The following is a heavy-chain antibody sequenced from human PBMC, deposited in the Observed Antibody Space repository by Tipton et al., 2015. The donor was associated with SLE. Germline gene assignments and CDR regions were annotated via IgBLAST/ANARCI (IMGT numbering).Heavy chain of an antibody. J-gene: IGHJ3*01. D-gene: IGHD3-22*01. CDR2: INHSGST. V-gene: IGHV4-34*01. Sequence: TLSLTCVVYGESFSGYFWSWVRQPPGKGLEWIGEINHSGSTHYNPSLKSRVTISGDTSKSQFSLTLSSVTAADTAVYYCARDTDRGSSAYAGAFDFWGQGTMVIVSS. CDR1: GESFSGYF. CDR3: ARDTDRGSSAYAGAFDF.